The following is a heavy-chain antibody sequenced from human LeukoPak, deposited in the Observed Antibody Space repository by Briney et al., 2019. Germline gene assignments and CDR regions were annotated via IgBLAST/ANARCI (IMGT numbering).Heavy chain of an antibody. V-gene: IGHV4-34*01. CDR2: INHSGST. CDR1: GGSFSGYY. J-gene: IGHJ4*02. D-gene: IGHD1-26*01. Sequence: KSSETLSLTCAVYGGSFSGYYWTWIRQPPGKGLEWIGEINHSGSTNYNPSLKSRVTISVDTSKNQFSLKLSSVTAADTAVYYCARWEPLSYFFDYWGQGTLVTVSS. CDR3: ARWEPLSYFFDY.